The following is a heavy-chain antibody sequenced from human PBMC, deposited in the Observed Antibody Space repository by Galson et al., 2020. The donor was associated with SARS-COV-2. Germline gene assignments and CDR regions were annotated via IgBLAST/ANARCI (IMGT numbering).Heavy chain of an antibody. D-gene: IGHD5-18*01. V-gene: IGHV3-33*06. CDR1: GFTFSSYG. Sequence: GESLKISCAASGFTFSSYGMHWVRQAPGKGLEWVAVIWYDGSNKYYADSVKGRFTISRDNSKNTLYLQMNSLRAEDTAVYYCAKEGIHQLWLSGARYFDLWGRGTLVTVSS. J-gene: IGHJ2*01. CDR2: IWYDGSNK. CDR3: AKEGIHQLWLSGARYFDL.